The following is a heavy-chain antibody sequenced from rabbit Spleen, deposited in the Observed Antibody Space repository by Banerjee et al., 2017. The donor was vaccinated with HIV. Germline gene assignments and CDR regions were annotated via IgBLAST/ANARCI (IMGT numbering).Heavy chain of an antibody. CDR1: GFDFSSYG. Sequence: QEQLVESGGGLVQPGGSLKLSCKASGFDFSSYGVSWVRQAPGKGLEWIACINIVTGKSVYASWAKGRFIMSRTSSTTVTLQVTSLTAADTATYFCARTDHSNYWLTRLDLWGPGTLVTVS. D-gene: IGHD8-1*01. CDR2: INIVTGKS. CDR3: ARTDHSNYWLTRLDL. V-gene: IGHV1S45*01. J-gene: IGHJ3*01.